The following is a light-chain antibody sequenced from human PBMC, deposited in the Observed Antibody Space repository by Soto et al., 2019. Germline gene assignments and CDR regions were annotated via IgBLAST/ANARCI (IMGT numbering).Light chain of an antibody. CDR1: QSVCSN. CDR2: GAS. J-gene: IGKJ2*01. CDR3: QQYESWPYS. V-gene: IGKV3-15*01. Sequence: EIVMTQSPVTLPVSPGERATLSCRASQSVCSNLAWYQQKRGRAPRLLIYGASTRATGIPARFSVSGSGTEFTLTISSLQSEDFAVYYCQQYESWPYSFGQGTKLEIK.